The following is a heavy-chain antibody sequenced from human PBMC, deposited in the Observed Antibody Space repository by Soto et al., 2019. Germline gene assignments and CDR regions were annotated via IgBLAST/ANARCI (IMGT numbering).Heavy chain of an antibody. CDR3: ARDRSLIFAVPPYGMDV. D-gene: IGHD3-3*01. V-gene: IGHV3-48*03. J-gene: IGHJ6*02. Sequence: PGGSLRLSCVVSGFTFSSHEMNWVRQAPGKGPEWVSKISKNGGTTSYADSVKGRFTISRDNARDSLYLHMNSPRAEDTAVYYCARDRSLIFAVPPYGMDVWGQGTKVTVS. CDR1: GFTFSSHE. CDR2: ISKNGGTT.